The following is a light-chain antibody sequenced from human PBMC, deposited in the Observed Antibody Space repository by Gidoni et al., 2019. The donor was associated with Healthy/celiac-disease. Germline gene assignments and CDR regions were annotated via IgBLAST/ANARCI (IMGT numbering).Light chain of an antibody. CDR2: AAS. CDR1: QGISSY. CDR3: QQYYSSLIT. J-gene: IGKJ5*01. Sequence: AMRMTQPPSSFSASTGDRVTITCRASQGISSYLAWYQQKPGKAPKLLIYAASPLQSGVPSRFSGSGSGTDFPLTISCLQSEDFATYYCQQYYSSLITFXQXTRLEIK. V-gene: IGKV1-8*01.